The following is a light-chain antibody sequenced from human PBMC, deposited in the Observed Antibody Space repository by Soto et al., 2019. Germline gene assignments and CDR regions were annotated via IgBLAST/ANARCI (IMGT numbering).Light chain of an antibody. J-gene: IGKJ1*01. V-gene: IGKV2-28*01. CDR1: QSLLHYNAYNY. CDR2: LGT. Sequence: DIVMTQSPLSLPVTPGEPASISCRSSQSLLHYNAYNYLDWYLQKPGQSPQLLIYLGTNRASGVTDRFSGSGSGTDFTLKISRVEAEDVGVYYCMQALQSPRTFGQGTKVEIK. CDR3: MQALQSPRT.